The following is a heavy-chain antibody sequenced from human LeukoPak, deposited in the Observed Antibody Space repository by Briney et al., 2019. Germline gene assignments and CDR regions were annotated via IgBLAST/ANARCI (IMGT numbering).Heavy chain of an antibody. CDR3: ARRSSSTIYYYYMDD. V-gene: IGHV4-34*01. CDR2: INHSGST. Sequence: SETLSLTCAVYGGSFSGYYWSWIRQPPGKGLEWIGEINHSGSTNYNPSLKSRVTISVDTSKNQFSLKLSSVTAADTAVYYCARRSSSTIYYYYMDDWGKGTTVTVSS. J-gene: IGHJ6*03. D-gene: IGHD6-6*01. CDR1: GGSFSGYY.